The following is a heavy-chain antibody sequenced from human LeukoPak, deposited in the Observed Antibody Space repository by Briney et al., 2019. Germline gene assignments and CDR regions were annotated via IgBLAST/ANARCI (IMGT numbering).Heavy chain of an antibody. CDR3: ARGYIAVAPLASGPLGY. CDR1: GFTFSDYY. D-gene: IGHD6-19*01. J-gene: IGHJ4*02. Sequence: GGSLRLSCAASGFTFSDYYMSWIRQAPGKGLEWVSYISSSGSTIYYADSVKGRFTISRDNAKNSLYLQMNSLRAEDTAVYYCARGYIAVAPLASGPLGYWGQGTLVTVSS. V-gene: IGHV3-11*01. CDR2: ISSSGSTI.